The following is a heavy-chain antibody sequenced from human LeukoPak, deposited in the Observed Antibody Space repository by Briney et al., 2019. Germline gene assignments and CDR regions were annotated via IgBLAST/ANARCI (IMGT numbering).Heavy chain of an antibody. V-gene: IGHV3-23*01. D-gene: IGHD5-12*01. Sequence: GGSLRLSCAASGFTFSSYGMSWVRQAPGRGLEGVSTITDNGGTSYYADSVKGRFTISRDSSKNMLYLQMNSVRVEDTALYYCAKLIPYSGWPYDYWGQGTLVTVSS. CDR3: AKLIPYSGWPYDY. J-gene: IGHJ4*02. CDR1: GFTFSSYG. CDR2: ITDNGGTS.